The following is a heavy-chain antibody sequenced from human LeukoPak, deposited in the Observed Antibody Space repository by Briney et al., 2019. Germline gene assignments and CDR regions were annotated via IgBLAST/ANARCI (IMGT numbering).Heavy chain of an antibody. V-gene: IGHV3-23*01. CDR1: GFTFSSYA. Sequence: GGSLRLSCAASGFTFSSYAMSWVRQAPGKGLEWASAISGSGGSTYYADSVKGRFTISRDNSKNTLYLQMNSLRAEDTAVYYCAKDRGVGDYGDYVFDYWGQGTLVTVSS. CDR3: AKDRGVGDYGDYVFDY. CDR2: ISGSGGST. J-gene: IGHJ4*02. D-gene: IGHD4-17*01.